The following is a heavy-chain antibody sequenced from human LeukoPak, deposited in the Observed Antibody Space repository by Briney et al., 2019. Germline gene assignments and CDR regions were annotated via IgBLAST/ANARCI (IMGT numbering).Heavy chain of an antibody. J-gene: IGHJ4*02. CDR2: INPNSGDT. Sequence: ASVKVSCKASGYPFTGYYMHWVRQAPGQGLDWMGWINPNSGDTNYAQKFHGRVTMTSDTSINTAYMELSRLTSDDPAVYHCARVADGYYFDYWGQGTLVTVSS. V-gene: IGHV1-2*02. D-gene: IGHD6-25*01. CDR3: ARVADGYYFDY. CDR1: GYPFTGYY.